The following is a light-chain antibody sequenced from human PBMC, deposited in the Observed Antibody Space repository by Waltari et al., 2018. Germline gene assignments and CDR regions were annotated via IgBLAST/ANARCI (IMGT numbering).Light chain of an antibody. Sequence: DVVVTQSPLSLPVTLGQPASVSCRSSRSLAHSDGNTYLSWFHQRPGPSPRRLIYKVSNRDSGAPDIFSGSGSGTGFTLKINRVEAEDVGLYYCLHATFWPWTFGQGTKVEI. V-gene: IGKV2-30*02. J-gene: IGKJ1*01. CDR3: LHATFWPWT. CDR2: KVS. CDR1: RSLAHSDGNTY.